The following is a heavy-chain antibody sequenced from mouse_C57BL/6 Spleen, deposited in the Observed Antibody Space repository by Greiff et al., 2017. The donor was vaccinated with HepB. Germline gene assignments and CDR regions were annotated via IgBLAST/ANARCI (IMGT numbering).Heavy chain of an antibody. J-gene: IGHJ4*01. CDR1: GFSLTSYG. CDR2: IWGVGST. D-gene: IGHD1-1*01. CDR3: ATHYYGSSYYYAMDY. Sequence: VQRVESGPGLVAPSQSLSITCTVSGFSLTSYGVDWVRQSPGKGLEWLGVIWGVGSTNYNSALKSRLSISKDNSKSQVFLKMNSLQTDDTAMYYCATHYYGSSYYYAMDYWGQGTSVTVSS. V-gene: IGHV2-6*01.